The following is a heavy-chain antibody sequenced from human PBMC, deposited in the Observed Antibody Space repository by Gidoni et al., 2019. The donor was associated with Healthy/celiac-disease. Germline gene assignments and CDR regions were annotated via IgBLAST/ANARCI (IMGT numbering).Heavy chain of an antibody. V-gene: IGHV3-21*01. Sequence: EVQLVESGGGLVKPGGSLRLSCAASGFTFSSYSMNWVRQAPGKGLEWVSSISSSSSYIYYADSVKGRFTISRDNAKNSLYLQMNSLRAEDTAVYYCARDPQYHSGSYSPLYYYGMDVWGQGTTVTVSS. J-gene: IGHJ6*02. CDR3: ARDPQYHSGSYSPLYYYGMDV. D-gene: IGHD1-26*01. CDR2: ISSSSSYI. CDR1: GFTFSSYS.